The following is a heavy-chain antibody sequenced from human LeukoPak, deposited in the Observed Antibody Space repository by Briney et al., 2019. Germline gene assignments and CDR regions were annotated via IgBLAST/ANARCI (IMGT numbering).Heavy chain of an antibody. V-gene: IGHV1-3*01. CDR2: IKAGNGIT. J-gene: IGHJ4*02. D-gene: IGHD6-19*01. Sequence: ASVNVSFKASGYRFTTDMYTIHWLRQSPGHRLEWMGWIKAGNGITKYSQKFQGRVTITWDTSARTVYMEVSSLVSEDTAVYYCARDSDSSGWSWVYWGQGTLVTVSS. CDR1: GYRFTTDMYT. CDR3: ARDSDSSGWSWVY.